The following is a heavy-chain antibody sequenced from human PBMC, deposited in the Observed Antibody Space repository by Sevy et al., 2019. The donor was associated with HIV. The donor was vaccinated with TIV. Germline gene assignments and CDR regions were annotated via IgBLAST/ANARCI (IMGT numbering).Heavy chain of an antibody. D-gene: IGHD6-19*01. J-gene: IGHJ4*02. CDR3: AKEGGSGWYGD. Sequence: GGSLRLSCAASEFTFSSYGMSWVHQAPGKGLEWVSGISASGGSTYYADSVKGRFTISRDNSKNTVYLQMNSLRAEDTAVYYCAKEGGSGWYGDWGQGTLVTVSS. CDR1: EFTFSSYG. CDR2: ISASGGST. V-gene: IGHV3-23*01.